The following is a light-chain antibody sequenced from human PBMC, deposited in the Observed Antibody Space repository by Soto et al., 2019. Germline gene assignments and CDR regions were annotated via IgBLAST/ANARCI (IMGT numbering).Light chain of an antibody. CDR3: QQRADWPLT. CDR2: DTS. J-gene: IGKJ4*01. CDR1: QSVSSF. Sequence: EIVLTQSPATLSLSPGERATLSCRASQSVSSFFGWYQQKPGQAPRLPIYDTSTRATGIPARFSGSGSGTDFTLTISSLEPEDFAVYYCQQRADWPLTFGGGTKVEIK. V-gene: IGKV3-11*01.